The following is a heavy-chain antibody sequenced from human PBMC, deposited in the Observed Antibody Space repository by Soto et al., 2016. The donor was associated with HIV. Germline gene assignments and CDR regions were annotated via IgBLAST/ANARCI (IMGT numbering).Heavy chain of an antibody. CDR3: ARGVKDLTVILDY. Sequence: VQLVQSGAEVKKPGASVKVSCKTSGYTFSSYDINWVRQAAGQGLEWMGWVSPNSGNTVYAQKFQGRIKFTRDSSINTAYLDLSSLRSEDTAVYYCARGVKDLTVILDYWGQGTLVTVSS. J-gene: IGHJ4*02. CDR2: VSPNSGNT. V-gene: IGHV1-8*01. D-gene: IGHD7-27*01. CDR1: GYTFSSYD.